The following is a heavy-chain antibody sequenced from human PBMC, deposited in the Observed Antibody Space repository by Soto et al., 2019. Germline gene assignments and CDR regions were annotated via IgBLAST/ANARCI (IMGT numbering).Heavy chain of an antibody. D-gene: IGHD2-21*02. V-gene: IGHV1-18*04. CDR2: ISAYNGNT. CDR3: AYSPPAYCGGDCYPNPDYYYYYGIDV. Sequence: ASVKVSCKASGYTFTSYGISWVRQAPGQGLEWMGWISAYNGNTNYAQKLQGRVTMTTDTSTSTAYMELRSLRSDDTAVYYCAYSPPAYCGGDCYPNPDYYYYYGIDVWGQGTPVTVYS. CDR1: GYTFTSYG. J-gene: IGHJ6*02.